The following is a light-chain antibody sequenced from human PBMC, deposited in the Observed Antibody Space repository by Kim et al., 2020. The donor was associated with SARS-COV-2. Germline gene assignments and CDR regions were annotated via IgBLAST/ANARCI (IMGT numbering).Light chain of an antibody. J-gene: IGLJ2*01. V-gene: IGLV3-19*01. CDR2: GKD. CDR1: SLRTYY. Sequence: SSELTQDPAVSVALGQTVRITCQGDSLRTYYATWYQQKPGQAPKVVIYGKDNRPSGVPDRFSGSSSGNTAYLTITGTQAGDEADYYCNSRDSNDYVAFGGGTQVPVL. CDR3: NSRDSNDYVA.